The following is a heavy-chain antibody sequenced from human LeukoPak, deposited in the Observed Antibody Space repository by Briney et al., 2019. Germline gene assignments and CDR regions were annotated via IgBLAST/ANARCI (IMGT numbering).Heavy chain of an antibody. D-gene: IGHD6-6*01. V-gene: IGHV3-74*01. J-gene: IGHJ4*02. CDR3: AKDLIAARGYFDY. Sequence: GGSLRLSCAASGFTFSSYGMHWVRQAPGKGLVWVSRIHSDGSSTSYADSVRGRFTISRDDAKSTLYLQMNSLRAEDTAVYYCAKDLIAARGYFDYWGQGTLVTVSS. CDR1: GFTFSSYG. CDR2: IHSDGSST.